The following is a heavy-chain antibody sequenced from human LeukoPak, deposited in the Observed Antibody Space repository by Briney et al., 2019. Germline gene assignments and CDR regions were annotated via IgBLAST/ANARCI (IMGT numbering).Heavy chain of an antibody. CDR2: IKRDGFEL. CDR3: ARERYASGGIDY. J-gene: IGHJ4*02. Sequence: GGSLRLSCAASGFTFSNYWMSWVRQAPGKGLEWVANIKRDGFELFYVDSVKGRFAISRDNVKNSLFLQMNSLRDEDTAVYYCARERYASGGIDYWGQGTLVTASS. V-gene: IGHV3-7*04. CDR1: GFTFSNYW. D-gene: IGHD3-16*01.